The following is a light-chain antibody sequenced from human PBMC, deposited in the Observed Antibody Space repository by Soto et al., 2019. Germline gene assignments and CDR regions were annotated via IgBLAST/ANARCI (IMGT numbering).Light chain of an antibody. J-gene: IGKJ1*01. CDR2: DAS. Sequence: IVLTQSPGTLSLSPGERATLSCRASQSVSSSYLAWYQQKPGQAPRLLIYDASIRATGIPDRFSGSGSGTEFTLTISSLEPEDFAVYYCQQYGSLPRTFGQGTKVEIK. CDR1: QSVSSSY. V-gene: IGKV3-20*01. CDR3: QQYGSLPRT.